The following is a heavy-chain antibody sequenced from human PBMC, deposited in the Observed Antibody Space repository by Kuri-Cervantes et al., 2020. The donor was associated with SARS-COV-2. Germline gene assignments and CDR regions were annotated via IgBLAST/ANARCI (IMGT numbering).Heavy chain of an antibody. D-gene: IGHD6-13*01. V-gene: IGHV1-69*08. Sequence: SVKVSCKASGYTFTGYYMHWVRQAPGQGLEWMGRIIPILGTANYAQKFQGRVTITADKSTSTAYMELSSLRSEDTAVYYCARDGGLAAAGKFDYWGQGTLVTVSS. CDR2: IIPILGTA. CDR1: GYTFTGYY. J-gene: IGHJ4*02. CDR3: ARDGGLAAAGKFDY.